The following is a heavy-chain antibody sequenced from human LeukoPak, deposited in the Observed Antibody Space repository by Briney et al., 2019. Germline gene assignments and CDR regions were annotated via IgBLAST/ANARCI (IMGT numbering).Heavy chain of an antibody. CDR3: ARDSSGFDWPTGYYFDY. J-gene: IGHJ4*02. D-gene: IGHD3-9*01. CDR1: GFTFSSYS. CDR2: ISSSSSYI. V-gene: IGHV3-21*01. Sequence: PGGSLRLSCAASGFTFSSYSMNWVRQAPGKGLEWVSSISSSSSYIYYADSVEGRFTISRDNAKNSLYLQMNSLRAEDTAVYYCARDSSGFDWPTGYYFDYWGQGTLVTVSS.